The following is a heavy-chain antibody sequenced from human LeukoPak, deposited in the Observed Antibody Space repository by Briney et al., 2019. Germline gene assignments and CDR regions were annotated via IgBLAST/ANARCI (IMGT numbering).Heavy chain of an antibody. V-gene: IGHV1-18*01. CDR3: ARSPYDFWSGYYTSLSYYYYYMDV. D-gene: IGHD3-3*01. CDR2: ISAYNGNT. CDR1: GYTFTSYG. J-gene: IGHJ6*03. Sequence: ASVKVSCKASGYTFTSYGISWVRQAPGQGLEWMGWISAYNGNTNYAQKLQGRVTMTTDTSTSTAYMELRSLRSDDTAVYYCARSPYDFWSGYYTSLSYYYYYMDVWGKGTTVTVSS.